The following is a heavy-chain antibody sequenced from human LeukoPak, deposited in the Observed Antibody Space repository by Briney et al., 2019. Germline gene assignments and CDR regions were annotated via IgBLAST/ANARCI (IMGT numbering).Heavy chain of an antibody. CDR2: MNPNSGNT. J-gene: IGHJ4*02. D-gene: IGHD3-10*01. CDR1: GYTFTSYD. V-gene: IGHV1-8*01. CDR3: ARGATRGFGELLGY. Sequence: ASVKVSCKASGYTFTSYDINWVRQATGQGLEWMGWMNPNSGNTGYAQKFQGRVTMTRNTSISTAYMELSSLRSEDTAVYYCARGATRGFGELLGYWGQGTLVTVSS.